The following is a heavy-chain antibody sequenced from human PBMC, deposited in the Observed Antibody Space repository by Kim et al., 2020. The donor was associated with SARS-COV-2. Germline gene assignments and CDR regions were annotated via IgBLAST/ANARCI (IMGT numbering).Heavy chain of an antibody. CDR3: ARVGQLAYYYYYGMDV. CDR1: GYTFTSYA. V-gene: IGHV7-4-1*02. J-gene: IGHJ6*02. D-gene: IGHD6-6*01. Sequence: ASVKVSCKASGYTFTSYAMNWVRQAPGQGLEWMGWINTNTGNPTYAQGFTGRFVFSLDTSVSTAYLQISSLKAEDTAVYYCARVGQLAYYYYYGMDVWGQGTTVTVSS. CDR2: INTNTGNP.